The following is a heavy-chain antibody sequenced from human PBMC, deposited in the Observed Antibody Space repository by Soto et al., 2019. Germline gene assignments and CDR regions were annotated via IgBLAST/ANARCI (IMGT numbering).Heavy chain of an antibody. Sequence: QVQLQESGPGLVKPSETLSLTCTVSGGSVGSGSYYWSWIRQPPGKGLEWIGYIYYSGSTNYNPSLKSRVTISVDTSKNQFSLKLSSVTAADTAMYYCASLTMSNWNYDYWGQGTLVTVSS. CDR3: ASLTMSNWNYDY. D-gene: IGHD1-7*01. J-gene: IGHJ4*02. CDR1: GGSVGSGSYY. V-gene: IGHV4-61*01. CDR2: IYYSGST.